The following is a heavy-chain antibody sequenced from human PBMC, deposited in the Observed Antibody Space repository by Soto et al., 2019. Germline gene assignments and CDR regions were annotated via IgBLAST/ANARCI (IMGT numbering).Heavy chain of an antibody. D-gene: IGHD6-6*01. Sequence: ASAKVSCKAAGSTFTSFGVNGVGQAPGQGLEWMGWINAYNGNTNYAQNFQGRVTMTADTSTYTAYMEVRSLRSDDTAVYYCATGPARIAAQVIWGPGTLVT. V-gene: IGHV1-18*01. J-gene: IGHJ4*02. CDR3: ATGPARIAAQVI. CDR2: INAYNGNT. CDR1: GSTFTSFG.